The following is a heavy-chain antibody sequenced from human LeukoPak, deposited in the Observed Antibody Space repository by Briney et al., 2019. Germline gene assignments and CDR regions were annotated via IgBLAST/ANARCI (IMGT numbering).Heavy chain of an antibody. CDR2: IKDDGTTT. V-gene: IGHV3-74*01. J-gene: IGHJ4*02. Sequence: PGGSLRLSCAVSGFTFGSRWMHWVRQAPGKGLVWVALIKDDGTTTNYADSVKGRFTASRDDAKNTVYLQMSSLRADDTAVYYCHPLAYVTNWGQGTLVTVSS. D-gene: IGHD2-8*01. CDR3: HPLAYVTN. CDR1: GFTFGSRW.